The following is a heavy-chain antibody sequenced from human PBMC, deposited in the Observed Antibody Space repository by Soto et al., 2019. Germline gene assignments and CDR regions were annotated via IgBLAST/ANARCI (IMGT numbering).Heavy chain of an antibody. D-gene: IGHD3-22*01. CDR2: IIPIFGTA. V-gene: IGHV1-69*06. J-gene: IGHJ4*02. CDR3: ARAFYDSSGYYTSYTSLDY. Sequence: QVQLVQSGAEVKKPGSSVKVSCKASGGTFSSYAISWVRQAPGQGLEWMGGIIPIFGTANYEQKFQGRVTITADKSTSTAYMELSSLRSEDTAVYYCARAFYDSSGYYTSYTSLDYWGQGTLVTGSS. CDR1: GGTFSSYA.